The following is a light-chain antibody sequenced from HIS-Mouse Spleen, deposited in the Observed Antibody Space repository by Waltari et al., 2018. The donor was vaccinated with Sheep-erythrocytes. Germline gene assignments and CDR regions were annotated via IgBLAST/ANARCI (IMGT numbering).Light chain of an antibody. CDR3: QQYYSTLT. Sequence: DIVMTQTPDFLAVSLGERATINCKATQSVLYSSNNKNYLAWYQQKPGQHPKLLIYWASTRESGVPDRFSGSGSGTDFTLTISSLQAEDVAVYYCQQYYSTLTFGGGTKVEIK. J-gene: IGKJ4*01. V-gene: IGKV4-1*01. CDR2: WAS. CDR1: QSVLYSSNNKNY.